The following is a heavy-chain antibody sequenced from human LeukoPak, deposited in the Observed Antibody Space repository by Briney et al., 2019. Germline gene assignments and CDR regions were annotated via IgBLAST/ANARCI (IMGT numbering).Heavy chain of an antibody. J-gene: IGHJ4*02. CDR1: GYTFTGYA. D-gene: IGHD6-25*01. V-gene: IGHV1-3*01. Sequence: PGASVKVSCKASGYTFTGYAMHWVRQAPGQRLEWMGWINAGNGNTKYSQKFQGRVTITRDTSASTAYMELSSLRSEDTAVYYCARVLSGYYFDYWGQGTLVTVSS. CDR3: ARVLSGYYFDY. CDR2: INAGNGNT.